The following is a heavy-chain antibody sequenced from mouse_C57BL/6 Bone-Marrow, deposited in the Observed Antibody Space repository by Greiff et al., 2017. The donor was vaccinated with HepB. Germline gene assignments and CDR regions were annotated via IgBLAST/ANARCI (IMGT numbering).Heavy chain of an antibody. CDR2: IYPGNSDT. V-gene: IGHV1-5*01. D-gene: IGHD2-3*01. Sequence: EVQLQQSGTVLARPGASVKMSCKTSGYTFTSYWMHWVKQRPGQGLEWIGAIYPGNSDTSYNQKFKGKAKLTAVTSASTAYMELSSLPNEDSAVYYCTRSLYDGYWFAYWGQGTLVTVSA. CDR3: TRSLYDGYWFAY. J-gene: IGHJ3*01. CDR1: GYTFTSYW.